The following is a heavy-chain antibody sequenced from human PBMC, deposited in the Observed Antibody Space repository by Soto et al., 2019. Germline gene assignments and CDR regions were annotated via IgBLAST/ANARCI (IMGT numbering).Heavy chain of an antibody. CDR3: AREANDFWSGYYSLDYYYYGMDV. CDR1: GGSISSYY. CDR2: IYTSGST. Sequence: QVQLQESGPGLVKPSETLSLTCTVSGGSISSYYWSWIRQPAGKGLAWIGRIYTSGSTNYNPSLKSRVTMSVDTSKKQFSLKLSSVTAADTAVYYCAREANDFWSGYYSLDYYYYGMDVWGQGTTVTVSS. D-gene: IGHD3-3*01. V-gene: IGHV4-4*07. J-gene: IGHJ6*02.